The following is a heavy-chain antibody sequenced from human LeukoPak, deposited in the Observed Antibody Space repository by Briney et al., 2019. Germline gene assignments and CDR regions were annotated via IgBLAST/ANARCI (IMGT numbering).Heavy chain of an antibody. CDR3: AKGLYRFYYYMDI. CDR1: GFTFSSYA. V-gene: IGHV3-23*01. D-gene: IGHD3-10*01. J-gene: IGHJ6*03. Sequence: GGSLRLSCAASGFTFSSYAMSWVRQAPGKGLEWVSAISGNYVSTYYADSVKGRSTISRDNYKNTLYLRMNSLRAEDTAVYYCAKGLYRFYYYMDIWGKGTTVTVSS. CDR2: ISGNYVST.